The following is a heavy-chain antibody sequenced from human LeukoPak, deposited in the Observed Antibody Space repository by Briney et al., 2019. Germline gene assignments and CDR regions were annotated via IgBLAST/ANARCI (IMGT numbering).Heavy chain of an antibody. CDR3: ARPRVVGATSRAFGI. Sequence: GGSLQISCQGSGYSFTSYWIGWVRQMPGKGLEGMGIIYPGDSDTRYSPSFQGQVTISADKSISTAYLQWSSLKASDTAMYYCARPRVVGATSRAFGIWGQGTMVTVSS. J-gene: IGHJ3*02. CDR1: GYSFTSYW. D-gene: IGHD1-26*01. V-gene: IGHV5-51*01. CDR2: IYPGDSDT.